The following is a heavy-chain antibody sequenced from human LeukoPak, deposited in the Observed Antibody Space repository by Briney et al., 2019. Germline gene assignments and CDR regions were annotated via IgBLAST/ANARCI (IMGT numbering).Heavy chain of an antibody. V-gene: IGHV3-74*03. CDR3: ARDYAGSPDY. Sequence: GGSLRLSCTASGFTLSTYWINWVRQSPGKGLVWVALINGDGSTTTHADSAKGRFTISRDNAKNTAYLQMNSLRDEDTAVYFCARDYAGSPDYWGQGTLVTVSA. CDR2: INGDGSTT. D-gene: IGHD3-10*01. J-gene: IGHJ4*02. CDR1: GFTLSTYW.